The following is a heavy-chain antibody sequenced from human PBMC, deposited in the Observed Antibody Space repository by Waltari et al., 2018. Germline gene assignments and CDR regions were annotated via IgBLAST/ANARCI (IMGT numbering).Heavy chain of an antibody. Sequence: QVQLQESGTGLVKPSQAMPLTCTVYGGSISSGGYYWSWIRQPPGKGLGWIGYIYYSGSTDYNPALKSRVTISVDTSKNQFALKLSSVTAADTAVYYCASRPLYDSSGFKLDYWGQGTLVTVSS. CDR2: IYYSGST. D-gene: IGHD3-22*01. CDR1: GGSISSGGYY. J-gene: IGHJ4*02. V-gene: IGHV4-31*03. CDR3: ASRPLYDSSGFKLDY.